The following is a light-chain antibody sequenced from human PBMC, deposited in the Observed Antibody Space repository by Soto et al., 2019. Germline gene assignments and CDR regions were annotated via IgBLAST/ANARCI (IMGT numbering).Light chain of an antibody. J-gene: IGKJ5*01. Sequence: DIQMTQSPSTLSASVGDRVTITCRASQSISSWLAWYPQNPGKAPKLLIYDASSLESGVPSRFSGSGSGTEFTLTISSMQPDDFATYYCQQYNSYSFGQGTRLEIK. CDR3: QQYNSYS. V-gene: IGKV1-5*01. CDR2: DAS. CDR1: QSISSW.